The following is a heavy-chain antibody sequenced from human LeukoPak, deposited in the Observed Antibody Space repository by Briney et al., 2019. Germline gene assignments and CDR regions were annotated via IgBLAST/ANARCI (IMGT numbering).Heavy chain of an antibody. V-gene: IGHV1-2*04. CDR2: INPNSGGT. J-gene: IGHJ4*02. Sequence: ASVKVSCKASGYTFTGYYMHWVRQAPGQGLEWMGWINPNSGGTNYAQKFQGWVTMTRDTSISTAYMELSGLRSDDTAVYYCARGGGDGYNSSSIDYWGQGTLVTVSS. CDR1: GYTFTGYY. D-gene: IGHD5-24*01. CDR3: ARGGGDGYNSSSIDY.